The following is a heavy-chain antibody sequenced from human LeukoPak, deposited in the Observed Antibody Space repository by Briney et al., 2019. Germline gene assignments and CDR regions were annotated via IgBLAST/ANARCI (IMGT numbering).Heavy chain of an antibody. CDR3: ASGYNSSWYVF. CDR1: GGSISSYY. Sequence: SETLSLTCTVSGGSISSYYWSWIRQPPGKGLEWIGYIYYSGSTNYNPSLKSRVTISVDTSKNQFSLKLSSVTAADTAVYYCASGYNSSWYVFWGQGTLVTVSS. V-gene: IGHV4-59*01. D-gene: IGHD6-13*01. CDR2: IYYSGST. J-gene: IGHJ5*01.